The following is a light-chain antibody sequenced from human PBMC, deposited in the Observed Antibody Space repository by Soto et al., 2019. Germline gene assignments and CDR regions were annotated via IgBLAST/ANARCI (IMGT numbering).Light chain of an antibody. CDR2: GAS. J-gene: IGKJ4*01. CDR1: QILSSGE. V-gene: IGKV3-20*01. Sequence: EIVLTQSPGTLSLSPGERATLSCRASQILSSGELAWYQQKPGQAPRLLISGASSRATGIPDRFSASGSATDFILTITRLEPEDFALYYCQQYDSSPLTFGGGTKVEIK. CDR3: QQYDSSPLT.